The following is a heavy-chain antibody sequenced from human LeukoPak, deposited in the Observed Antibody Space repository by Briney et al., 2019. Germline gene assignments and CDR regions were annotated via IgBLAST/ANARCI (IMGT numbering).Heavy chain of an antibody. Sequence: PSETLSLTCTVSGGSISSYYWSWIRQPPRKGLEWIAYIYYSGSTNYNPSLQSRVTISVDTSKNQFSLKLTSVTAVDTAVYYCAREGAGADAFYIWGQGTMVTVSS. V-gene: IGHV4-59*01. J-gene: IGHJ3*02. CDR3: AREGAGADAFYI. CDR2: IYYSGST. CDR1: GGSISSYY. D-gene: IGHD4/OR15-4a*01.